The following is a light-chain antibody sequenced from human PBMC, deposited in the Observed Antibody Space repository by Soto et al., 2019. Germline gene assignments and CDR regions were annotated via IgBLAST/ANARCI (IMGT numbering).Light chain of an antibody. CDR3: SSYTSSSTRV. CDR2: EVS. Sequence: QSALTQPASVSGSPGQSITISCTGTSSDVGGYNYDSWYQQHPGKAPKLMIYEVSNRPAGVSNRVSGSQSGNTASLTISAPQAEDEADYYCSSYTSSSTRVFGAGTKLTVL. CDR1: SSDVGGYNY. V-gene: IGLV2-14*01. J-gene: IGLJ3*02.